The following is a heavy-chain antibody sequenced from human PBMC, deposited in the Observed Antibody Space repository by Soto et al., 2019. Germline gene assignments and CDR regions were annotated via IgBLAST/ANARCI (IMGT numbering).Heavy chain of an antibody. D-gene: IGHD6-19*01. J-gene: IGHJ4*02. CDR2: ISDSGATT. Sequence: GGSLRLSXAASGFPFGENAMSWVRQAPGKGLEWVSGISDSGATTYYADSVRGRFTISRDNSKNTLYLQMKSLRAEDSASYYCAKEDTSSGSLDYWGQGAPVTVSS. V-gene: IGHV3-23*01. CDR3: AKEDTSSGSLDY. CDR1: GFPFGENA.